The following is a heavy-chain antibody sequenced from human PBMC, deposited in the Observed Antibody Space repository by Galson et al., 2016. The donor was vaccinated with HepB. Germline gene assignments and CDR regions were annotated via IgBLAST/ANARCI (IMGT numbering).Heavy chain of an antibody. CDR3: ARTYSSGWYFRY. CDR1: GFIFSSYA. CDR2: ISGSGGSS. Sequence: SLRLSCAGSGFIFSSYAMTWVRQAPGKGLEWLSAISGSGGSSYYADSVKGRFTISRDNSKKTLYLQMSSLRAEDTAIYYCARTYSSGWYFRYWGQGTLVTVSS. J-gene: IGHJ4*02. D-gene: IGHD6-19*01. V-gene: IGHV3-23*01.